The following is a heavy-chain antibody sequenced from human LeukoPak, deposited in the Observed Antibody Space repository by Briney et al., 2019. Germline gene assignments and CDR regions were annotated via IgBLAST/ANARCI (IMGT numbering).Heavy chain of an antibody. D-gene: IGHD3-16*01. J-gene: IGHJ6*03. CDR1: GFTFSSYW. CDR3: ARPGGYYYYYYLDV. V-gene: IGHV3-7*01. Sequence: GGSLRLSCAASGFTFSSYWMSWVRQAPGKGLERVANIKQDGSGKYYVDSVKGRFTISRDNAKNSLYLQMNSLRAEDTAVYYCARPGGYYYYYYLDVWGKGTTVTASS. CDR2: IKQDGSGK.